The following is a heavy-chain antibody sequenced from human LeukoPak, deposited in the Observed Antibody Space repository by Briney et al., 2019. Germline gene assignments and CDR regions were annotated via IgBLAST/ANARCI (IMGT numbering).Heavy chain of an antibody. V-gene: IGHV3-48*04. Sequence: GGPLRLSCAASGFTFSSYSMNWVRQAPGKGLEWVSYISSSSSTIYYADSVKGRFTISRDNAKNTLYLQMNSLRAEDTAVYYCARFSVDTAIWGQGTLVTVSS. CDR3: ARFSVDTAI. D-gene: IGHD5-18*01. CDR2: ISSSSSTI. CDR1: GFTFSSYS. J-gene: IGHJ4*02.